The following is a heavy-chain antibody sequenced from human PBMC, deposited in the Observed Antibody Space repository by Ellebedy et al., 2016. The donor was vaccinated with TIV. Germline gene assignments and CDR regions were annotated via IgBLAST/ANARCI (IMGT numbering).Heavy chain of an antibody. J-gene: IGHJ4*02. V-gene: IGHV4-31*03. CDR1: GGSISSGGYY. CDR3: ARLAYCGGDCYSEVHY. D-gene: IGHD2-21*02. CDR2: IYYSGST. Sequence: SETLSLTXTVSGGSISSGGYYWSWIRQHPGKGLEWIGYIYYSGSTYYNPSLKSRVTISVDTSKNQFSLKLSSVTAADTAVYYCARLAYCGGDCYSEVHYWGQGTLVTVSS.